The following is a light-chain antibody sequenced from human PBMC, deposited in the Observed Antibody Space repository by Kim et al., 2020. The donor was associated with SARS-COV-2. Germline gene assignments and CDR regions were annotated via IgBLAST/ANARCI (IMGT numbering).Light chain of an antibody. CDR1: NIGSKG. J-gene: IGLJ1*01. CDR3: HVWDVNSDHYV. Sequence: SYELTQPPSVSVAPGQTARITCGGNNIGSKGVHWYQQRPGQAPVLVIYYNSDRPSGIPERFSGSNSGNTAALTITRVEAGDEADYYCHVWDVNSDHYVFGTGTKVTVL. CDR2: YNS. V-gene: IGLV3-21*04.